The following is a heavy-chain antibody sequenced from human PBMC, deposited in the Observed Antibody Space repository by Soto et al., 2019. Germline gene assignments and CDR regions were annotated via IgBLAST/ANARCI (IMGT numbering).Heavy chain of an antibody. CDR1: GYTFTSYG. CDR3: ARDARGHYSYCGMDV. J-gene: IGHJ6*02. D-gene: IGHD5-12*01. CDR2: ISAYNGNT. Sequence: QVQLVQSGAEVKKPGASVKVSCKASGYTFTSYGTSWVRQAPGQGLEWMGWISAYNGNTNYAQRLQGRVTMTTDTSTSTLYMELRSLSSDDTAVYYGARDARGHYSYCGMDVGGQATTFTVSS. V-gene: IGHV1-18*01.